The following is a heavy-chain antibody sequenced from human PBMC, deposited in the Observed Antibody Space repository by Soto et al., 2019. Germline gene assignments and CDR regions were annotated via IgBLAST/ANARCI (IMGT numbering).Heavy chain of an antibody. CDR1: GFTLTYA. D-gene: IGHD3-10*01. CDR2: MNGAATST. J-gene: IGHJ6*02. Sequence: SESGGGLRQPGGSLTLSCAASGFTLTYAMTWVRQPPGKGLEWVSSMNGAATSTSYADSVKGRFTMSRDNSKNTLFLEMSTLRPEDTGVYYCARGGADHYNYGMDVWGQGTTVIVSS. CDR3: ARGGADHYNYGMDV. V-gene: IGHV3-23*05.